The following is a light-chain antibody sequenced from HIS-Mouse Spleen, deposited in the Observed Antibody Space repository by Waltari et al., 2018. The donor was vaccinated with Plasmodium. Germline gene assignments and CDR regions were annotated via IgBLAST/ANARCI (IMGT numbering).Light chain of an antibody. CDR1: SLKSSY. J-gene: IGLJ3*02. CDR2: EDN. CDR3: NSRDSSGNHLV. V-gene: IGLV3-19*01. Sequence: SADLAHDAAVAVASGGPVRIPCQGDSLKSSYSSSYQKKPGQAPVLVIYEDNNRPSGIPDRFSGSSSGNTASLTITGAQAEDEADYYCNSRDSSGNHLVFGGGTKLTVL.